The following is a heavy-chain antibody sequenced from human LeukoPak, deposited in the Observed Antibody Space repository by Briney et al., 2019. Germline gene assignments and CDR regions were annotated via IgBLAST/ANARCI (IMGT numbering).Heavy chain of an antibody. CDR1: GGSFSSYY. CDR3: ARVALDPLYFDY. D-gene: IGHD3-9*01. V-gene: IGHV4-39*01. Sequence: KPSETLSLTCAVYGGSFSSYYWGWIRQPPGKGLEWIGSIYYSGSTYYNPSLKSRVTISVDTSKNQFSLKLSSVTAADTAVYYCARVALDPLYFDYWGQGTLVTVSS. J-gene: IGHJ4*02. CDR2: IYYSGST.